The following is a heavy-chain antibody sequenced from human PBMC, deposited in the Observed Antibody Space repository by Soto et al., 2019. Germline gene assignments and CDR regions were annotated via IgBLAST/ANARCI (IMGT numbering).Heavy chain of an antibody. CDR3: ARALPGPYCTNGVCYMRWFDP. J-gene: IGHJ5*02. CDR1: GFTFSSYS. D-gene: IGHD2-8*01. CDR2: ISSSSSYI. Sequence: GESLKISCAASGFTFSSYSMNWVRQAPGKGLEWVSSISSSSSYIYYADSVKGRFTISRDNAKNSLYLQMNSLRAEDTAVYYCARALPGPYCTNGVCYMRWFDPWGQGTLVNVSS. V-gene: IGHV3-21*01.